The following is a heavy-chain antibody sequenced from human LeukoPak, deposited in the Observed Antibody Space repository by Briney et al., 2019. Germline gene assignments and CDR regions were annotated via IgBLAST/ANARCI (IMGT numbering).Heavy chain of an antibody. CDR3: ARNFDSVTSALAY. CDR1: GFTFSSYS. J-gene: IGHJ4*02. Sequence: TGGSLRLSCAASGFTFSSYSMNWVRQAPGKGLEWVSTISSSGRYIYYAESVKGRFIISRDNTNSSLFLQMNSLRAEDTAVYFCARNFDSVTSALAYWGQGSLVTVSS. V-gene: IGHV3-21*01. CDR2: ISSSGRYI. D-gene: IGHD3-16*01.